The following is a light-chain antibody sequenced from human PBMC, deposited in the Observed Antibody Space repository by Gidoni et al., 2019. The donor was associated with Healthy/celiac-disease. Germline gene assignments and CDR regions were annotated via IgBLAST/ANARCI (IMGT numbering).Light chain of an antibody. CDR2: AAS. Sequence: DIQLTQAPSSMSASVGDRVPITCRASQGISSYLAWYQPKPGKAPKLLIYAASTLQSGVPSRFSGSGSGTEFTLTISSLQPEDFATYYCQQLNSYPPSITFGQGTRLEIK. CDR1: QGISSY. J-gene: IGKJ5*01. V-gene: IGKV1-9*01. CDR3: QQLNSYPPSIT.